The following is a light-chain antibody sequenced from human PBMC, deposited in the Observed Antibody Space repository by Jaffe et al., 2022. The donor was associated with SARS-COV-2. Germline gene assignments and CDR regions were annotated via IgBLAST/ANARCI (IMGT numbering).Light chain of an antibody. V-gene: IGKV1-33*01. CDR2: DTT. Sequence: EIQVTQTPSSLPVSVGDRVTITCQASQDINNYLNWYQQKPGKAPKLLIYDTTSLFTGVPSRFSGSGSGTDFTLTISSLQPEDIATYYCQQYENFPLTFGQGTRLEIK. CDR3: QQYENFPLT. J-gene: IGKJ5*01. CDR1: QDINNY.